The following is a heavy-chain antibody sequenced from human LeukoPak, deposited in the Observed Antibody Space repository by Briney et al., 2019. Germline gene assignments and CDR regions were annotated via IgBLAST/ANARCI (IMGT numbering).Heavy chain of an antibody. CDR1: GFTFSSYW. J-gene: IGHJ4*02. CDR3: ARDVLYYDILTGYYV. D-gene: IGHD3-9*01. V-gene: IGHV3-7*01. CDR2: IKQDGSEE. Sequence: GGSLRLSCAAPGFTFSSYWMSWVRQAPGKGLEWVANIKQDGSEESYVDSVKGRFTISRDNAKNSLYLQMNSLRAEDTAVYYCARDVLYYDILTGYYVWGQGTLVTVSS.